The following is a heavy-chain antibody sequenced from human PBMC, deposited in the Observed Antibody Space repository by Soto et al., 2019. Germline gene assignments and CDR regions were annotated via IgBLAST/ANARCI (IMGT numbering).Heavy chain of an antibody. CDR2: IYSAGST. D-gene: IGHD3-22*01. J-gene: IGHJ6*02. V-gene: IGHV3-53*01. CDR3: ARVLGQDSSGYSPYYYYGMDL. Sequence: RGSLILSCAASVFTVSCNYMSWVRQAPGKGLEWVSVIYSAGSTYYADSVKGRFTISRDNSKNTLYLQMNSLRAEDTAVYYCARVLGQDSSGYSPYYYYGMDLWGQGTTVTVSS. CDR1: VFTVSCNY.